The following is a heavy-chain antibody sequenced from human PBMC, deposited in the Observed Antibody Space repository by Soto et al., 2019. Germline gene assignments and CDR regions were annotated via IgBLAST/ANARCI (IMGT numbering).Heavy chain of an antibody. CDR3: ARASGGGVGTTSY. V-gene: IGHV1-18*01. CDR1: GYIFSNFG. D-gene: IGHD1-26*01. J-gene: IGHJ4*02. CDR2: ISAYNGNT. Sequence: QVQLVQSGPEVKKPGASAKVSCKTSGYIFSNFGISWMRQVPGQGLEWMGWISAYNGNTNYAQKFQDIVTLTTDTSTNTAYMELRSLRSDDTAVYYCARASGGGVGTTSYWGQGTLVTVSS.